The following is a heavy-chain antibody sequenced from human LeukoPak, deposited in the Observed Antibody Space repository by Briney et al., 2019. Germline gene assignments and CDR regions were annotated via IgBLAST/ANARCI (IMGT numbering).Heavy chain of an antibody. V-gene: IGHV4-34*01. D-gene: IGHD3-22*01. CDR1: GGSFSGYY. Sequence: PSETPSLTCAVYGGSFSGYYWSWIRQPPGKGLEWIGEINHSGSTNYNPSLKSRVTISVDTSKNQFSLKLSSVTAADTAVYYCARNHDYYDSSGYYFYNNWGQGTLVTVSS. J-gene: IGHJ4*02. CDR3: ARNHDYYDSSGYYFYNN. CDR2: INHSGST.